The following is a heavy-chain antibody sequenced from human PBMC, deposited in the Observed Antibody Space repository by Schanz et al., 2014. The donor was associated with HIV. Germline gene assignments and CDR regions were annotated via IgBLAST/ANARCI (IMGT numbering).Heavy chain of an antibody. D-gene: IGHD2-21*02. J-gene: IGHJ4*02. Sequence: QVQLVQSGAEVKKPGSSVKVSCKASGGTFSSSAISWVRQAPGQGLEWMGGIIPLFGTSNYAQKFQGRATITADESTSTAYMDLSSLRSEDTAVYYCARTYTGDWSTGADWGQGTLVTVSS. CDR1: GGTFSSSA. CDR2: IIPLFGTS. V-gene: IGHV1-69*01. CDR3: ARTYTGDWSTGAD.